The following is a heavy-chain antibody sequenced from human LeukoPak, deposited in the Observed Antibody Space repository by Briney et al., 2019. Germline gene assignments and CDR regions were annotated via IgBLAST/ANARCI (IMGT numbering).Heavy chain of an antibody. D-gene: IGHD3-3*01. J-gene: IGHJ5*02. CDR3: AKGLREYDFWSGYAT. Sequence: PGGSLRLSCVASAFSFSNYAMSWVRQAPGKGLEWVSSISGSSDNTDYADSVKGRFTISRDNSKNTLFLQMNSLRAEDTALYYCAKGLREYDFWSGYATWGQGTLVTVSS. CDR1: AFSFSNYA. CDR2: ISGSSDNT. V-gene: IGHV3-23*01.